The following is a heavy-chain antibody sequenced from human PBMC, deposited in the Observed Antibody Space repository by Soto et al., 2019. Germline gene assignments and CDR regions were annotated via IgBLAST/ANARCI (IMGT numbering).Heavy chain of an antibody. D-gene: IGHD3-22*01. CDR1: GFTFGSYA. J-gene: IGHJ3*02. CDR3: AKVNTMMVGSGNAFDM. CDR2: ISGGGAGT. Sequence: EVQLLESGGGFVQPGGSLRLSCAASGFTFGSYAMTWVRQAPGKGLEWVSSISGGGAGTYYAASVKGRFTISRDNSKNTLYLQLNSLRAEDTAIYYCAKVNTMMVGSGNAFDMWGQGTMVTVSS. V-gene: IGHV3-23*01.